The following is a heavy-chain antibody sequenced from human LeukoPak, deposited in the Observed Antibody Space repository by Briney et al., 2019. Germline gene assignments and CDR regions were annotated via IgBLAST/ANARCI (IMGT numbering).Heavy chain of an antibody. D-gene: IGHD4-17*01. Sequence: ASVKVSCTASGYTFTSYYMHWVRQAPGQGLEWMGIINPSGGSTSYAQKFQGRVTMTRDTSTSTVYMELSSLRSEDTAVYYCARDRGGDYGRGRYYYYYYMDVWGKGTTVTVSS. CDR3: ARDRGGDYGRGRYYYYYYMDV. CDR2: INPSGGST. CDR1: GYTFTSYY. V-gene: IGHV1-46*01. J-gene: IGHJ6*03.